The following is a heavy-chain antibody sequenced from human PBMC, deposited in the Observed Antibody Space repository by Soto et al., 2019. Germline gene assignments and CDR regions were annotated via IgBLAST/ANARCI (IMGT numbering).Heavy chain of an antibody. D-gene: IGHD2-8*01. V-gene: IGHV4-34*01. CDR2: INHSGST. CDR3: ARESRPYCTNGVCSDFDY. Sequence: QVQLQQWGAGLLKPSETLSLTCAVYGVSFSGYYWGWIRQPPGKGLEWIGEINHSGSTNYNPSLKSRVTISVDTSKNQFSLKLSSVTAADTAVYYCARESRPYCTNGVCSDFDYWGQGTLVTVSS. CDR1: GVSFSGYY. J-gene: IGHJ4*02.